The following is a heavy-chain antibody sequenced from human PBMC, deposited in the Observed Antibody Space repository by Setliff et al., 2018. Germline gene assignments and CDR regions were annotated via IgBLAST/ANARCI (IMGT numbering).Heavy chain of an antibody. V-gene: IGHV1-18*01. D-gene: IGHD2-2*01. CDR2: ISIYTGNA. J-gene: IGHJ4*02. CDR3: SRLVRCCTTTSCQRLSGGEY. CDR1: GYTFSDYG. Sequence: AASVKVSCKASGYTFSDYGITWVRQAPGQGLEWMGWISIYTGNAYYAHKLQGRVTMTTDTSTDTAYLELRSLRSDDTAVYYCSRLVRCCTTTSCQRLSGGEYWGQGTLVTVSS.